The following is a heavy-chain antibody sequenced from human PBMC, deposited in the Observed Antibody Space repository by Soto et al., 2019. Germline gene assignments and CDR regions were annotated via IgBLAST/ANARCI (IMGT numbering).Heavy chain of an antibody. V-gene: IGHV1-69*06. CDR1: GGTFSSYA. J-gene: IGHJ6*02. Sequence: GASVKVSCKASGGTFSSYAISWVRQAPGQGLEWMGGIIPIFGTANYAQKFQGRVTITADKSTSTAYMELSSLRSEDTAVYYCARDWTTGTAYGMDVWGQGTTVTVSS. CDR3: ARDWTTGTAYGMDV. CDR2: IIPIFGTA. D-gene: IGHD4-4*01.